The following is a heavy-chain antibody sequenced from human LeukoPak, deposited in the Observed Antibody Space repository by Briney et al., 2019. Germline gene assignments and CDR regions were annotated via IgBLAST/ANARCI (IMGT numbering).Heavy chain of an antibody. J-gene: IGHJ3*02. D-gene: IGHD2-2*01. CDR2: IKQDGSEK. V-gene: IGHV3-7*01. CDR1: GFTFSSYW. Sequence: GGSLRLSCAASGFTFSSYWMSWVRQAPGKGLEWVANIKQDGSEKYYVDSVKGRLTISRDNAKNSLYLQMNSLRAEDTAVYYCARDSGAVVPAANYNAFDIWAKGQWSPSLQ. CDR3: ARDSGAVVPAANYNAFDI.